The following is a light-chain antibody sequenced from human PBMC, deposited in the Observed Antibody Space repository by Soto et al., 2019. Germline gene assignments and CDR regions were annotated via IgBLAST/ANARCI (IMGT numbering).Light chain of an antibody. CDR2: EVS. CDR1: SSDVGGSKY. V-gene: IGLV2-14*01. CDR3: SSKTSSGTLYV. Sequence: QSALTQPASVSGSPGQSITISCTGSSSDVGGSKYVSWYQQHPGKAPRLMIYEVSYRPSGVSNRFSGSKSGNTASLTVSGLQAEDEADYYCSSKTSSGTLYVFGTGTNLTVL. J-gene: IGLJ1*01.